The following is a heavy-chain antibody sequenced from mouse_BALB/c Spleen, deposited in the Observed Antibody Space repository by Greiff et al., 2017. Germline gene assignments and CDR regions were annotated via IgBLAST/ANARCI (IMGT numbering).Heavy chain of an antibody. D-gene: IGHD1-1*01. CDR3: ARERNISPWFAY. V-gene: IGHV5-6-5*01. Sequence: GESGGGLVKPGGSLKLSCAASGFTFSSYAMSWVRQTPEKRLEWVASISSGGSTYYPDSVKGRFTISRDNARNILYLQMSSLRSEDTAMYYCARERNISPWFAYWGQGTLVTVSA. CDR1: GFTFSSYA. J-gene: IGHJ3*01. CDR2: ISSGGST.